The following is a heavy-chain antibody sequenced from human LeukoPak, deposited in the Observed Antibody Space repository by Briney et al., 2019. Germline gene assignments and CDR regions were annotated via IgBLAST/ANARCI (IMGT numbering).Heavy chain of an antibody. Sequence: GGSLRLSCAASGFTFSSYGMHWVRQAPGKGLEWVAVISYDGSNKYYADSVKGRFTISRDNSKNTLYLQMNSLRAEDTAVYYCARETHYDSSGYHNDYWGQGTLVTVSS. J-gene: IGHJ4*02. D-gene: IGHD3-22*01. CDR3: ARETHYDSSGYHNDY. CDR2: ISYDGSNK. CDR1: GFTFSSYG. V-gene: IGHV3-30*03.